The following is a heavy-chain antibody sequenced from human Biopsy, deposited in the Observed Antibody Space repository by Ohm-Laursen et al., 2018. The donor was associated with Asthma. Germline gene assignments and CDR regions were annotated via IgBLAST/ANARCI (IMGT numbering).Heavy chain of an antibody. J-gene: IGHJ4*02. CDR1: RFTYE. V-gene: IGHV3-30-3*01. CDR3: AREGVAGTHIED. D-gene: IGHD6-19*01. Sequence: SLRLSCAASRFTYEMHCVRQAPGKGPEWVAVISYDGSSIYYADSVKGRFTISRDNSKNTLSLQMNSLTAEDTAVYYFAREGVAGTHIEDWGQGTLVTVSS. CDR2: ISYDGSSI.